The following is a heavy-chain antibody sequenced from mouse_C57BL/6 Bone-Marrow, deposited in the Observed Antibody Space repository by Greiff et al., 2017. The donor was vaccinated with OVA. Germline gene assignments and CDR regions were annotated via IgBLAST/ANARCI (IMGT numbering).Heavy chain of an antibody. D-gene: IGHD1-1*01. CDR1: GFNIKDDY. CDR2: IDPENGDT. Sequence: VQLQQSGAELVRPGASVKLSCTASGFNIKDDYMHWVKQRPEQGLEWIGWIDPENGDTEYASKFQGKATITADTSSNTAYLQLSSLTYEDTAVYYGTTGYYYGSSYETWFAYWGQGTLVTVSA. CDR3: TTGYYYGSSYETWFAY. V-gene: IGHV14-4*01. J-gene: IGHJ3*01.